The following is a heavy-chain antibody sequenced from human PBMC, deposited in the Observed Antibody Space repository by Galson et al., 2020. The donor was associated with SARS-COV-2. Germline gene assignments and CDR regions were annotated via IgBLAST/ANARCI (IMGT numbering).Heavy chain of an antibody. CDR1: GDSIGSGDYY. CDR2: IYNNGDS. J-gene: IGHJ4*02. Sequence: ASETLSLTCTVSGDSIGSGDYYWSWIRQPPGKGLEWIAYIYNNGDSDYNPSLNGRLSISVDTSRNQFSLKLKSVTAADTAVYYCARGQNTATPGRGKFLDFWGQGTLLTVSS. V-gene: IGHV4-30-4*01. CDR3: ARGQNTATPGRGKFLDF. D-gene: IGHD2-15*01.